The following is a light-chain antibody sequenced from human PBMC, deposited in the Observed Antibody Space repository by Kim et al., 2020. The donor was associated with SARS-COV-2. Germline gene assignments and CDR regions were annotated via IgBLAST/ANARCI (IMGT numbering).Light chain of an antibody. CDR1: QSVGNH. CDR3: QQYHNWPPYT. V-gene: IGKV3-15*01. CDR2: GAS. Sequence: VAPGERATLSCRASQSVGNHLDWYQQEFGQAPSLLIYGASTRATGIPARFSGSGSGTEFTLTISSLQSEDFAVYYCQQYHNWPPYTFGQGTKLEI. J-gene: IGKJ2*01.